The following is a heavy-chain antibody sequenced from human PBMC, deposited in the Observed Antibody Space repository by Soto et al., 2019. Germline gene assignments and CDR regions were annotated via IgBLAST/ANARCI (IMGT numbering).Heavy chain of an antibody. D-gene: IGHD3-22*01. J-gene: IGHJ5*02. CDR1: GGSISSGGYY. V-gene: IGHV4-31*03. Sequence: SETLSLTCTVSGGSISSGGYYWSRIRQHPGKGLEWIGTIYFSGTTYYNPSLKSRVTISVDTSKSQFSLKLSSVTAADTAVYYCARRDRSGFSYWLDTWGQGTLVTVSS. CDR3: ARRDRSGFSYWLDT. CDR2: IYFSGTT.